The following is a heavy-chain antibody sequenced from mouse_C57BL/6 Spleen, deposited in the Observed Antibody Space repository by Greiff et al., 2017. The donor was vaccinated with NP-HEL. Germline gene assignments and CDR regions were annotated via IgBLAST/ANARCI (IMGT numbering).Heavy chain of an antibody. J-gene: IGHJ4*01. D-gene: IGHD1-1*01. CDR1: GYTFTSYW. CDR2: IDPSDSYT. CDR3: ASITTVLKDYYAMDY. V-gene: IGHV1-69*01. Sequence: QVQLQQPGAELVMPGASVKLSCKASGYTFTSYWMHWVKQRPGQGLEWIGEIDPSDSYTNYNQKFKGKSTLTVDKSSSTAYMQLSSLTSEDSAVYYCASITTVLKDYYAMDYWGQGTSVTVSS.